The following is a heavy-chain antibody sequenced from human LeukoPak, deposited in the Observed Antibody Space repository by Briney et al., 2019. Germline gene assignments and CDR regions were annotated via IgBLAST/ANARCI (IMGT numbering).Heavy chain of an antibody. J-gene: IGHJ3*02. Sequence: PSETLSLTCAVSTDSITSNWWSWVRQPPGKGLEWIGEVHKSGSTNYYPSLQSRVTISIDKSKNQFSLKLSSVTAADTAVYYCARESSRNAFDIWGQGTMVTVSS. CDR2: VHKSGST. CDR1: TDSITSNW. CDR3: ARESSRNAFDI. V-gene: IGHV4-4*02.